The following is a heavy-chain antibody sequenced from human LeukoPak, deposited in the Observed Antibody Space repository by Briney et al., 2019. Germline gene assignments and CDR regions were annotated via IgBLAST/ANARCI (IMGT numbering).Heavy chain of an antibody. CDR1: GFSLSTRGMR. D-gene: IGHD3-22*01. Sequence: SGRTLVNPTQTLTLTCTFSGFSLSTRGMRVSWIRQPPVKALEWLAQIDWNDDKFYSTSLKTMLTICKDTSKNQVVLTMTNMDPVDTATYYCARSIYYYDTSGYSSPFDSWGQGTLVTVSS. CDR2: IDWNDDK. V-gene: IGHV2-70*04. CDR3: ARSIYYYDTSGYSSPFDS. J-gene: IGHJ4*02.